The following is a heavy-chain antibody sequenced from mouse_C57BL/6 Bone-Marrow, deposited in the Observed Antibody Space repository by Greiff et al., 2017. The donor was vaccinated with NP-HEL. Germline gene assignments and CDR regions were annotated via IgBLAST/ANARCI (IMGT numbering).Heavy chain of an antibody. D-gene: IGHD1-1*01. Sequence: EVQLQQSGPELVKPGASVKMSCKASGYTFTDYNMHWVKQSHGKSLEWIGYINPNNGGTSYNQKFKGKATLTVNKSSSTAYMELRSLTSEDSAVYYCARDAPYITTVVDPFAYWGQGTLVTVSA. V-gene: IGHV1-22*01. CDR3: ARDAPYITTVVDPFAY. J-gene: IGHJ3*01. CDR2: INPNNGGT. CDR1: GYTFTDYN.